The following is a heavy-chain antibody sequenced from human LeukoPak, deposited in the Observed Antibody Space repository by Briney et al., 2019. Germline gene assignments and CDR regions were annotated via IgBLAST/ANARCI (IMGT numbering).Heavy chain of an antibody. CDR3: ARDRLRIGGYGYYYYMDV. D-gene: IGHD5-12*01. Sequence: SVKVSCKASGYTFTGYYIHWVRQAPGQGLEWMGGIIPIFGTANYAQKFQGRVTITTDESTSTAYMELSSLRSEDTAVYYCARDRLRIGGYGYYYYMDVWGKGTTVTVSS. CDR2: IIPIFGTA. J-gene: IGHJ6*03. V-gene: IGHV1-69*05. CDR1: GYTFTGYY.